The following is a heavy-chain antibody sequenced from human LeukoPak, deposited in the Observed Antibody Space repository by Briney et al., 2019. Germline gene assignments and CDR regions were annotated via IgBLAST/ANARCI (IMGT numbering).Heavy chain of an antibody. D-gene: IGHD5-12*01. CDR2: ISGSGGST. Sequence: GGSLRLSCAASGFTFSSYAMSWVRQAPGKGLEWVSAISGSGGSTYYADSVKGRFTISRDNSKNTLYLQMNSLRAEDTAVYYCARGRGGYEYAFDIWGQGTMVTVSS. CDR3: ARGRGGYEYAFDI. J-gene: IGHJ3*02. V-gene: IGHV3-23*01. CDR1: GFTFSSYA.